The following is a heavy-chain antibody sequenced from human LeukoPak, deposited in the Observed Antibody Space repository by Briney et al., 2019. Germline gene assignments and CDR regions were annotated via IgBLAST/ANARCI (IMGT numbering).Heavy chain of an antibody. J-gene: IGHJ4*02. D-gene: IGHD1-7*01. Sequence: SETLSLTCTVSGGSISSSLYHWGWIRQSPGKNLEWLGSIYYTGTTHYNPSLKSRVTISVDTSKNQFSLKLSSVTAADTAVYYCARTLNWNFYYFDYWGQGSQVTVSS. CDR1: GGSISSSLYH. CDR3: ARTLNWNFYYFDY. V-gene: IGHV4-39*07. CDR2: IYYTGTT.